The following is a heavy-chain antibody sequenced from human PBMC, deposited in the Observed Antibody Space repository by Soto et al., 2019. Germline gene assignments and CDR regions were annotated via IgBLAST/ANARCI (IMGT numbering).Heavy chain of an antibody. J-gene: IGHJ4*02. Sequence: EVQLVESGGALVQTGGSLRLSCAASGFTLSAYWMSWVRQAPEKGLEWVANIKQAGSEKYYVDSVNGRFIISRDDAKNSLFLEVNSLRVEDTAVYYCAREKRANGYFDYWGQGTLVTVSS. CDR1: GFTLSAYW. V-gene: IGHV3-7*01. CDR2: IKQAGSEK. CDR3: AREKRANGYFDY. D-gene: IGHD6-25*01.